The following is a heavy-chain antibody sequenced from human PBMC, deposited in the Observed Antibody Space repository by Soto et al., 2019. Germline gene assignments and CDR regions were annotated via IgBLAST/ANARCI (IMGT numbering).Heavy chain of an antibody. CDR3: ARDVFLEWPGGIDY. CDR2: ISYDGSNK. V-gene: IGHV3-30-3*01. J-gene: IGHJ4*02. Sequence: QPGGSLRLSCAASGFNFSSYAMHWVRQAPGKGLEWVAVISYDGSNKYYADSVKGRFTISRDNSKNTLYLQMNSLRAEDTAVCYCARDVFLEWPGGIDYWGQGTLVTVSS. CDR1: GFNFSSYA. D-gene: IGHD3-3*01.